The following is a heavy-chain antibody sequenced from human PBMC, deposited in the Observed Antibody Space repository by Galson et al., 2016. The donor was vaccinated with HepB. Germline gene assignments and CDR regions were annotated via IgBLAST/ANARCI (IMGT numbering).Heavy chain of an antibody. CDR3: AKDLGKSVGTIAY. CDR1: GFTFGNYA. Sequence: SLRLSCAGSGFTFGNYAMHWVRQPPGKGLEWVSGISWNTGNKVYADSVRDRFTISRDNAKNSLYLQMNSLRAEDTALYYCAKDLGKSVGTIAYWGQGALVTVPS. D-gene: IGHD5/OR15-5a*01. V-gene: IGHV3-9*01. CDR2: ISWNTGNK. J-gene: IGHJ4*02.